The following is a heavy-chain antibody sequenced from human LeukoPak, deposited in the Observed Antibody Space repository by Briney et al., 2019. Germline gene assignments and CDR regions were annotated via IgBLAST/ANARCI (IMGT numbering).Heavy chain of an antibody. D-gene: IGHD3-22*01. V-gene: IGHV1-18*01. Sequence: ASVKVSCKASGYMFTNYAMNWVRQAPGQGLEWMGWISANNGNTDYAQKLQGRVTITTDTSTSTAYMELRSLRSDDTAVYYCARGLDYYDSSGYYGYWGQGTLVTVSS. CDR2: ISANNGNT. J-gene: IGHJ4*02. CDR3: ARGLDYYDSSGYYGY. CDR1: GYMFTNYA.